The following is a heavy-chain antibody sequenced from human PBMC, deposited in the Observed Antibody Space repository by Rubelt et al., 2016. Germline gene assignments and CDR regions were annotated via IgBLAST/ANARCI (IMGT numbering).Heavy chain of an antibody. V-gene: IGHV4-39*07. Sequence: QLQLQESGPGLVKPSETLSLTCTASGDSINSSSYYWGWIRQPPGKGLEWIGEINHSGSTNYNPSLKGRVTISVETSKNQFSLKLSSVTAADTAVYYCARGGRPQHFDYWGQGTLVTVSS. CDR2: INHSGST. CDR1: GDSINSSSYY. J-gene: IGHJ4*02. CDR3: ARGGRPQHFDY.